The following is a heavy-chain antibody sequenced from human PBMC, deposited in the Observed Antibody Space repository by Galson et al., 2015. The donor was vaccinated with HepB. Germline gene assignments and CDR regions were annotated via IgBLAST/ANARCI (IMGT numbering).Heavy chain of an antibody. CDR2: ISYDGSNK. J-gene: IGHJ4*02. D-gene: IGHD1/OR15-1a*01. CDR3: AGGLDQGYFDY. Sequence: SLRLSCAASGFTFSSYAMHWVRQAPGKGLEWVAVISYDGSNKYYADSVKGRFTISRDNSKNTLYLQMNSLRAEDTAVYYCAGGLDQGYFDYWGQGTLVTVSS. V-gene: IGHV3-30*04. CDR1: GFTFSSYA.